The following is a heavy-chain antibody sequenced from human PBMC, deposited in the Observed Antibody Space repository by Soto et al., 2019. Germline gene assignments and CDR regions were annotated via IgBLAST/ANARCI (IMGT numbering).Heavy chain of an antibody. CDR1: GFTFSSYW. CDR2: IKQDGSEK. CDR3: ARDQYDYIWGSYRGIDY. D-gene: IGHD3-16*02. V-gene: IGHV3-7*01. Sequence: GGSLRLSCAASGFTFSSYWMSWVRQAPGKGLEWVANIKQDGSEKYYVDSVKGRFTISRDNAKNSLYLQMNSLRAEDTAVYYCARDQYDYIWGSYRGIDYWGQGTLVTVSS. J-gene: IGHJ4*02.